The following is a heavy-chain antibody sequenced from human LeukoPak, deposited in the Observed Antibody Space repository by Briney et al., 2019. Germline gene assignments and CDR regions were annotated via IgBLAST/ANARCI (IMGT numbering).Heavy chain of an antibody. D-gene: IGHD3-16*01. CDR2: ISYSGST. J-gene: IGHJ5*02. V-gene: IGHV4-59*01. Sequence: SETLSLTCTVSGGSISRYYWSWIRQPPGKGLESIGYISYSGSTNYNPSLQSRVTISVDTSKNQFSLRLNSVTAADTAVYYCTRGSRGGYTWFDPWGQGTLVIVSS. CDR1: GGSISRYY. CDR3: TRGSRGGYTWFDP.